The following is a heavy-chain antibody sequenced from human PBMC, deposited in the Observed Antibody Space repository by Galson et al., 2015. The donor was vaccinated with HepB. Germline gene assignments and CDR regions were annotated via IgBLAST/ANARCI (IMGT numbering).Heavy chain of an antibody. D-gene: IGHD2/OR15-2a*01. CDR1: GYTFTGYY. J-gene: IGHJ6*02. CDR2: INPNSGGT. CDR3: ARVSVLTDYYGMDV. V-gene: IGHV1-2*04. Sequence: SVKVSCKASGYTFTGYYMHWVRQAPGQGLEWMGWINPNSGGTNYAQKFQGWVTMTRDTSISTAYMELSRLRSDDTAVYYCARVSVLTDYYGMDVWGQGTTVTVSS.